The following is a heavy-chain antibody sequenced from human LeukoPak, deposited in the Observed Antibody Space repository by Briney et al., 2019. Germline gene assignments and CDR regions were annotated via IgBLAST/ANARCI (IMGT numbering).Heavy chain of an antibody. CDR1: GGSFSDYY. D-gene: IGHD3-10*01. V-gene: IGHV4-34*01. Sequence: SETLSLTCAVYGGSFSDYYWSWIRQPPGKGLEWIGEINHSGSTNYNPSLKSRVTISVDTSKNQFSLKLSSVTAADTAVYYCARVFYGSGRFDYWGQGTLVTVSS. CDR2: INHSGST. CDR3: ARVFYGSGRFDY. J-gene: IGHJ4*02.